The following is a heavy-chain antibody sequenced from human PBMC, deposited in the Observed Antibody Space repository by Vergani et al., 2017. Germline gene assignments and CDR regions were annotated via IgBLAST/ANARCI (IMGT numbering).Heavy chain of an antibody. D-gene: IGHD1-1*01. V-gene: IGHV5-51*01. CDR3: ARQGMLTGSFYSY. CDR2: IFPDDSDT. Sequence: EVQLVQSGAEVKKPGESLKISCQGSGYSFTSYWIAWVRQMPGKGLEWMGIIFPDDSDTRYGPSFQGQVTISVDKSVSTTFLQWSSLQASDTAIYYCARQGMLTGSFYSYWGQGSLVTVSS. J-gene: IGHJ4*02. CDR1: GYSFTSYW.